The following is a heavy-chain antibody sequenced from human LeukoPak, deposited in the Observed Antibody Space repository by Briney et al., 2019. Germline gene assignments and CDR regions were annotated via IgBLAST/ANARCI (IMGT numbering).Heavy chain of an antibody. Sequence: SETLSLTCTVSGGSISSGGYYWSWIRQHSGKGLEWIGYIYYSGSTYYNPSLKSRVTISVDTSKNQFSLKLSSVTAADTAVYYCARETAEFYYYDSSGYPPHGWFDPWGQGTLVTVSS. CDR3: ARETAEFYYYDSSGYPPHGWFDP. CDR2: IYYSGST. D-gene: IGHD3-22*01. J-gene: IGHJ5*02. V-gene: IGHV4-31*03. CDR1: GGSISSGGYY.